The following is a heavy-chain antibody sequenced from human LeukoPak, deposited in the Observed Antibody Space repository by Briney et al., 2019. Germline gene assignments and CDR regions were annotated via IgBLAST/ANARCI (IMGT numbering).Heavy chain of an antibody. CDR1: GFTFSSYE. V-gene: IGHV3-48*03. D-gene: IGHD3-10*01. CDR2: ISSSGSTI. CDR3: ARVYQGVSLFDGIDY. J-gene: IGHJ4*02. Sequence: QPGGSLRLSCAASGFTFSSYEMNWVRQAPGKGLEWVSYISSSGSTIYYADSVKGRFTISRDNAKKSLYLQMNSLRAEDTAVYYCARVYQGVSLFDGIDYWGQGTLVTVSS.